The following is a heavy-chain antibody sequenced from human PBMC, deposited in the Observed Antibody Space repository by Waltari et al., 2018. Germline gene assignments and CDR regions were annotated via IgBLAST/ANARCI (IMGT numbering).Heavy chain of an antibody. Sequence: QVQLVQSGAEVKKPGSSVRVSCKASGGTFSSSSINWVRQTPGQGLEWMGVIVPLFGKPHYAQRFQGRVTITADESTATAYMELSSLRSADTAIYYCARELGDTTDAFDIWGQGTMVTVSS. CDR3: ARELGDTTDAFDI. D-gene: IGHD1-26*01. CDR2: IVPLFGKP. CDR1: GGTFSSSS. J-gene: IGHJ3*02. V-gene: IGHV1-69*01.